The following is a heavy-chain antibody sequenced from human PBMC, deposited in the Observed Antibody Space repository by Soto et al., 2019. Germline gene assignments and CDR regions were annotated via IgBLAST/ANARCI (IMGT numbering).Heavy chain of an antibody. D-gene: IGHD5-12*01. CDR2: IYYSGST. CDR3: AKIVATISGNWFDP. Sequence: SETLSLTCTVSGGSISSYYWSWIRQPPGKGLEWIGYIYYSGSTNYNPSLKSRVTISVDTSKNQFSLKLSSVTAADTAVYYCAKIVATISGNWFDPWGQGTLVTVSS. J-gene: IGHJ5*02. CDR1: GGSISSYY. V-gene: IGHV4-59*01.